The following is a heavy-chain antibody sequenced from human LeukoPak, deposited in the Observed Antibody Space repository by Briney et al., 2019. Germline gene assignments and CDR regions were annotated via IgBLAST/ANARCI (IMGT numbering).Heavy chain of an antibody. CDR2: ISSSSSSI. Sequence: GGSLRLSCAASGFIFSSYSMNWVRQAPEKGLEWVSYISSSSSSIYYADAVKGRFTISRDNAKNSLYLQMNSLRAEDAAVYYCARVYRRYFDYWGQGTLVTVSS. CDR1: GFIFSSYS. J-gene: IGHJ4*02. CDR3: ARVYRRYFDY. D-gene: IGHD1-14*01. V-gene: IGHV3-48*01.